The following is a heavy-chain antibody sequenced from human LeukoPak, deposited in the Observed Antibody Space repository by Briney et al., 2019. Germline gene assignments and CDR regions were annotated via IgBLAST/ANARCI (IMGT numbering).Heavy chain of an antibody. Sequence: GGSLRLSCAASGFTFSSYGMSWVRQAPGKGLEWVSAISASGGSTYYADSVKGRFTISRDSSKNTLYLQMNSLRAEDTAVYYCAKTVGYDSSGYYSDFDYWGQGTLVTVSS. J-gene: IGHJ4*02. CDR1: GFTFSSYG. D-gene: IGHD3-22*01. V-gene: IGHV3-23*01. CDR2: ISASGGST. CDR3: AKTVGYDSSGYYSDFDY.